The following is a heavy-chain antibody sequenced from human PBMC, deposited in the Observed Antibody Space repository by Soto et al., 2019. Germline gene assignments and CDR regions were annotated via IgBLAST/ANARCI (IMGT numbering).Heavy chain of an antibody. V-gene: IGHV1-69*13. Sequence: EASVKVSCKASGGTFSSYAISWVRQAPGQGLEWMGGIIPIFGTANYAQKFQGRVTITADESTSTAYMELSSLRSEDTAVYYCARALMSSSGWTSREKDYYYGMDVWGQGTTVTVSS. D-gene: IGHD6-19*01. CDR2: IIPIFGTA. J-gene: IGHJ6*02. CDR1: GGTFSSYA. CDR3: ARALMSSSGWTSREKDYYYGMDV.